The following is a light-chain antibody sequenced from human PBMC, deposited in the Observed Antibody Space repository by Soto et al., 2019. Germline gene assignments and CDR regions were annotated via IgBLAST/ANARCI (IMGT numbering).Light chain of an antibody. Sequence: EIVMTQSPATLSVSPGETATLSCRASQSVNSNLAWYQQKPGQAPRLLIYGASTRATGIPARFSGSGSGTEFTLTISRLQSEDFALYYCQQYNNWPLTFGPGTKVDIK. CDR3: QQYNNWPLT. V-gene: IGKV3-15*01. CDR2: GAS. CDR1: QSVNSN. J-gene: IGKJ3*01.